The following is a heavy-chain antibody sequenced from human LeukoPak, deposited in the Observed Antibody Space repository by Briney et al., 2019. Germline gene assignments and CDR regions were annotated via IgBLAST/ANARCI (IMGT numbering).Heavy chain of an antibody. Sequence: SETLSLTCTVSGGSIYTGDYYWAWIRQPPGKGLEWIGSLFYSGNMYYNPSLKSRVTISVDTSKNQFSLNLNSVTAADTALYYCARKNIVSTGDFDCWGQGTLVTVSS. D-gene: IGHD5/OR15-5a*01. CDR3: ARKNIVSTGDFDC. CDR2: LFYSGNM. J-gene: IGHJ4*02. CDR1: GGSIYTGDYY. V-gene: IGHV4-39*07.